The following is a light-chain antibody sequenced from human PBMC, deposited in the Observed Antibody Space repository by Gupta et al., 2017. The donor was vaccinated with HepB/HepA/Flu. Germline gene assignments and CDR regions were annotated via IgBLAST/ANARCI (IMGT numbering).Light chain of an antibody. J-gene: IGKJ2*01. Sequence: DFQMTQSPSSLSTSLGDRVTITCQASQDIRKYLNWYQHKPGKAPKLLIYDASNLETGVPSRFSGSGSGRDFTFTISSLQAEDIATYYFQHHDNLPQAFGQGTKLEIK. V-gene: IGKV1-33*01. CDR2: DAS. CDR3: QHHDNLPQA. CDR1: QDIRKY.